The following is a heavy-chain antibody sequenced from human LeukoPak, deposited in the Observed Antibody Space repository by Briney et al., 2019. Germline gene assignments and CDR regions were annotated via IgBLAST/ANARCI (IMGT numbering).Heavy chain of an antibody. CDR2: ISSSGGTT. V-gene: IGHV3-23*01. CDR1: GFTFSSYA. D-gene: IGHD3-9*01. CDR3: TRDLMDYDVSTGLHHYYMDV. Sequence: GGSLRLSCAASGFTFSSYAMSWVRQAPGKGLEWVSTISSSGGTTYYADSVKGRFTISRDTSKNTLYLQMNSLRVEDTAVYYCTRDLMDYDVSTGLHHYYMDVWGQGTTVTVSS. J-gene: IGHJ6*02.